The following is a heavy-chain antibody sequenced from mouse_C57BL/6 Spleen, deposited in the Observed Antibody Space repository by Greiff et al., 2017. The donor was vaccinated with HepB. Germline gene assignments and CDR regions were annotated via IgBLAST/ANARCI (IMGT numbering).Heavy chain of an antibody. CDR3: ARGVTGTFAY. J-gene: IGHJ3*01. CDR2: ISDGGSYT. V-gene: IGHV5-4*03. CDR1: GFTFSSYA. D-gene: IGHD4-1*01. Sequence: EVKLVESGGGLVKPGGSLKLSCAASGFTFSSYAMSWVRQTPEKRLEWVATISDGGSYTYYPDNVKGRFTISRDNAKNNLYLQMSHLKSEDTAMYYCARGVTGTFAYWGQGTLVTVSA.